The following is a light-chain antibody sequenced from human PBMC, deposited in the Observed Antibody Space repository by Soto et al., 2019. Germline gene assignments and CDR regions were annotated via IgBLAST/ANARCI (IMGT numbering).Light chain of an antibody. Sequence: EIVLTQSPGTLSLSPGERATLSCRASQSVSSSYLAWYQQQPGQAPMLLIYGASTRATGIPDRFSGSGSGTDFTLTISRLVPDDFAVYYCQQYGSSPSYTFGQGTKLEIK. J-gene: IGKJ2*01. CDR1: QSVSSSY. CDR3: QQYGSSPSYT. V-gene: IGKV3-20*01. CDR2: GAS.